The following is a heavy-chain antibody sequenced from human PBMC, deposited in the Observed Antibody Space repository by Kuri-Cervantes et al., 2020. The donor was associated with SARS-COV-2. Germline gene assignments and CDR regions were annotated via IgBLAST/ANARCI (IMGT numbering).Heavy chain of an antibody. CDR2: INPDSGGT. Sequence: ASVKVSCKASGYTFTGHYIHWVRQAPGRGLEWMGWINPDSGGTNFAQRFQGRVTMTRDTSISTAYLELARLTSDDTAVYYCARTVVVVAAMHPPAFDYWGQGTLVTVSS. V-gene: IGHV1-2*02. J-gene: IGHJ4*02. D-gene: IGHD2-15*01. CDR1: GYTFTGHY. CDR3: ARTVVVVAAMHPPAFDY.